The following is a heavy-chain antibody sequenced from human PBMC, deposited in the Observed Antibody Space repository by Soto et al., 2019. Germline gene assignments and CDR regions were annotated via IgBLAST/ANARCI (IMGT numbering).Heavy chain of an antibody. CDR3: ARDPSDPPSYYYCSGMDV. CDR1: GFTFSSYA. V-gene: IGHV3-30-3*01. CDR2: ISYDGSNK. D-gene: IGHD6-6*01. Sequence: QVQLVESGGGVVQPGRSLRLSCAASGFTFSSYAMHWVRQAPGKGLEWVAVISYDGSNKYYADSVKGRFTISRDNSKNTLYLQMNSLRAEDTAVYYCARDPSDPPSYYYCSGMDVWGQGTTVTVSS. J-gene: IGHJ6*02.